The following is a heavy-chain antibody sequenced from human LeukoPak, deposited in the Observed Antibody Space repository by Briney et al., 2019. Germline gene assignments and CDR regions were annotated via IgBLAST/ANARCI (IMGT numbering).Heavy chain of an antibody. Sequence: SGTLSLTCAVSGASISSSNWWSWVRQPPGKGLEWIGEIYHSGTTNYNPSLKSRVTMSLDTSKNQFSLKMNSLTAADTAVYYCARWVSGSSYRRIIMTVVGPLYYFDYWGQGTLVTVSS. CDR3: ARWVSGSSYRRIIMTVVGPLYYFDY. J-gene: IGHJ4*02. D-gene: IGHD3-22*01. CDR2: IYHSGTT. V-gene: IGHV4-4*02. CDR1: GASISSSNW.